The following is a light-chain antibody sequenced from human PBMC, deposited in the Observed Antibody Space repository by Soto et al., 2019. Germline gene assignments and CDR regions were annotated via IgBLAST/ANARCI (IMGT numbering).Light chain of an antibody. Sequence: QSFLAQPPSASLSPGQSVTISCTGTSSDVGGYNYVSWYQQHPGKAPRLMIYEVSKRPSGVPDRFSGSKSGSTASLTVSGLQAEDEADYYCSSYAGSNTYVFGTGTKVTVL. CDR3: SSYAGSNTYV. CDR1: SSDVGGYNY. J-gene: IGLJ1*01. CDR2: EVS. V-gene: IGLV2-8*01.